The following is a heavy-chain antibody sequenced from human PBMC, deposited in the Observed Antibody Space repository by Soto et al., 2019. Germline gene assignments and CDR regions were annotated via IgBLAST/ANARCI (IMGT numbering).Heavy chain of an antibody. Sequence: GGSLRLSCAASGFAFSSYDINWVRQAPGKGLEWVSYISGSGETIFYADSVKGRFTISRDNAKNSLYLQMNSLRAEDTAVYYCEREWTNDSAGYYHYYYYGMDVWGQGTTVTVSS. J-gene: IGHJ6*02. CDR2: ISGSGETI. CDR3: EREWTNDSAGYYHYYYYGMDV. V-gene: IGHV3-48*03. D-gene: IGHD3-22*01. CDR1: GFAFSSYD.